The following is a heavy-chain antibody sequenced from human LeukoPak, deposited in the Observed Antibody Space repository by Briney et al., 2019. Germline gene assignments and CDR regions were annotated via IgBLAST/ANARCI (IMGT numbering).Heavy chain of an antibody. J-gene: IGHJ4*02. CDR1: GFTFSSYS. D-gene: IGHD4-11*01. CDR2: ISSSSTYI. Sequence: GGSLRLSCAASGFTFSSYSMNWVRQAPGKGLEWVSSISSSSTYIYYADSVKGRFTISRDNAKNSLYLQMNSLRAEDTAVYYCARSRLHARWYFDYWGQGTLVTVSS. CDR3: ARSRLHARWYFDY. V-gene: IGHV3-21*01.